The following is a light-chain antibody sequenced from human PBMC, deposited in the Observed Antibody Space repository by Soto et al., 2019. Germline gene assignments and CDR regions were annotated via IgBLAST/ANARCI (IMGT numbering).Light chain of an antibody. CDR2: GAS. CDR1: QTISHY. CDR3: EQSYSTRWT. V-gene: IGKV1-39*01. Sequence: EIQMSQSPSSLCASVGDRVTITCRASQTISHYLNWYQQKPGKAPKLLIYGASSLQSGVPSRFSGSGSGTDFTLSISSLQPEDFATYFCEQSYSTRWTFGQGTKV. J-gene: IGKJ1*01.